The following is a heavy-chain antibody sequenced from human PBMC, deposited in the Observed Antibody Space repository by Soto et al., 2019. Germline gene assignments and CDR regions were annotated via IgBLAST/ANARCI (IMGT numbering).Heavy chain of an antibody. CDR2: IWYDGSNK. CDR1: GFTFSSYG. D-gene: IGHD3-22*01. Sequence: QVQLVESGGGVVQPGRSLRLSCAASGFTFSSYGMHWVRQAPGKGLEWVAVIWYDGSNKYYADSVKGRFTISRDNSKNTLYLQMNSLRAEDTAVYYCARERYYDSSVEPGDYFDYWGQGTLVTVSS. J-gene: IGHJ4*02. V-gene: IGHV3-33*01. CDR3: ARERYYDSSVEPGDYFDY.